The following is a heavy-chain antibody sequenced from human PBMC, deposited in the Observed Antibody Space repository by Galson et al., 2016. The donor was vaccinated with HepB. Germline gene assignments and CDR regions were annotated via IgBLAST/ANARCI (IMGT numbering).Heavy chain of an antibody. D-gene: IGHD3-16*02. Sequence: SLRLSCAASGFTFSNVWMSWVRQAPGKGPEWVANIKYDGSEKHYVDSVKGRFTISRDNAQNSVFLQMSGLRAEDTAVYYCARDHSYRLDLWGQGTLVTVSS. CDR1: GFTFSNVW. J-gene: IGHJ4*02. CDR2: IKYDGSEK. V-gene: IGHV3-7*01. CDR3: ARDHSYRLDL.